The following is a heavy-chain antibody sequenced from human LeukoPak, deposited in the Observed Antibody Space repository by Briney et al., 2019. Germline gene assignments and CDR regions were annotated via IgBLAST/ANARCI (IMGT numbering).Heavy chain of an antibody. J-gene: IGHJ4*02. D-gene: IGHD3-9*01. CDR2: ISGSGGST. CDR1: GFTFSNYA. CDR3: ARGYFDWLLRFDY. Sequence: PGGSLRLSCAASGFTFSNYAMSWVRQAPGEGLEWVSDISGSGGSTYYADSVKGRFTISRDNSKNTLYLQMNSLRAEDTAVYYCARGYFDWLLRFDYWGQGTLVTVSS. V-gene: IGHV3-23*01.